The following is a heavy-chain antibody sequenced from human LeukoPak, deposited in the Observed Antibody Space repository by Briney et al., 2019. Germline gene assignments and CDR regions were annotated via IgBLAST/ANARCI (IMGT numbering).Heavy chain of an antibody. J-gene: IGHJ4*02. V-gene: IGHV4-39*07. CDR3: ARTGCPSGGSCYSFAQNDY. D-gene: IGHD2-15*01. CDR2: IYYSGST. CDR1: GGSISSSSYY. Sequence: KPSETLSLTCTVSGGSISSSSYYWGWIRQPPRKGLEWIGSIYYSGSTNYNPSLKSRVTISVDTSKNQFSLKLSSVTAADTAVYYCARTGCPSGGSCYSFAQNDYWGQGTLVTVSS.